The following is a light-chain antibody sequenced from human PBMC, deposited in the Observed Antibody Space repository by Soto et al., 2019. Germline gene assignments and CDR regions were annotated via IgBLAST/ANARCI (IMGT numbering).Light chain of an antibody. CDR2: GAS. CDR3: QQYKNWPWT. CDR1: QSVNSS. V-gene: IGKV3-15*01. Sequence: EIVMTQSPATLSVSPGESATLSCRTSQSVNSSLAWYQQKPGQAPSLLIYGASTRATGIPARFSGSGSGTEFTLTISSLQSEDGAVYYCQQYKNWPWTFGQGTKVDIK. J-gene: IGKJ1*01.